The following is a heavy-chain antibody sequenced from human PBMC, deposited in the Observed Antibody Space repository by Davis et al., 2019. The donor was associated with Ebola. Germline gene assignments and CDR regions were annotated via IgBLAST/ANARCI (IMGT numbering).Heavy chain of an antibody. CDR1: GGSISSYY. Sequence: SETLSLTCTVSGGSISSYYWSWIRQPPGKGLEWIGYIYYSGSTNYNPSLKSRVTISVDTSKNQFSLKLSSVTAADTAVYYCATEVYSGYDYFFEYWGQGTLVTVSS. D-gene: IGHD5-12*01. CDR3: ATEVYSGYDYFFEY. V-gene: IGHV4-59*08. J-gene: IGHJ4*02. CDR2: IYYSGST.